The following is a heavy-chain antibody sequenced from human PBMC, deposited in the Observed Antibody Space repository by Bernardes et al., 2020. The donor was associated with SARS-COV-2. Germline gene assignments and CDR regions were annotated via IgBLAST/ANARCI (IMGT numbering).Heavy chain of an antibody. J-gene: IGHJ6*02. Sequence: SVKVSCMASGGTFSSYAISWVRQAPGQGLEWMGRIIPNLGIANYAQKFQGRVTITADKSTSTAYMELSSLRSEDTAVYYCATSGRLRLGELSLYGWYYYYGMDVWGQGTTVTVSS. V-gene: IGHV1-69*04. D-gene: IGHD3-16*02. CDR3: ATSGRLRLGELSLYGWYYYYGMDV. CDR2: IIPNLGIA. CDR1: GGTFSSYA.